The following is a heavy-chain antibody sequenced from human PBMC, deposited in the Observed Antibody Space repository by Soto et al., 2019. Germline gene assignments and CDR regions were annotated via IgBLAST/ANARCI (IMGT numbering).Heavy chain of an antibody. D-gene: IGHD1-7*01. V-gene: IGHV3-64*01. J-gene: IGHJ4*02. Sequence: EVQLAESGGGMVQPGGSLRLSCVASGFTFSSYDMHWVRQAPGKGLEYVSSISSNGGTTYYVNSVKGRFTISRDNSKNTLYLQMGSLRAEXXAVYYCVRRVSGNYDYWGQGTLVTVSS. CDR1: GFTFSSYD. CDR3: VRRVSGNYDY. CDR2: ISSNGGTT.